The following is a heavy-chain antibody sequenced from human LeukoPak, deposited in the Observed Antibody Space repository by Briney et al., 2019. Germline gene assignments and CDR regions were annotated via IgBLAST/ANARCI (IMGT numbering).Heavy chain of an antibody. J-gene: IGHJ4*02. CDR3: ARDLPTGAYRAYFDN. D-gene: IGHD7-27*01. Sequence: PGGSLRLSCAGSGFIFSNYEMNWVRQAPGKGLEWVSYISSTGGDIYYADSVKGRFPISRDNAEKSVYLQMNSLRAEDTAVYYCARDLPTGAYRAYFDNWGQGTLVTVSS. V-gene: IGHV3-48*03. CDR2: ISSTGGDI. CDR1: GFIFSNYE.